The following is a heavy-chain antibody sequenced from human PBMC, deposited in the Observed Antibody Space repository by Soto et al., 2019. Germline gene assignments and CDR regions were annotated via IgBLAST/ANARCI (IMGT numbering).Heavy chain of an antibody. CDR2: ISSSGSTI. CDR3: ASPRGGDILTGYATYGFYYGMDV. Sequence: PGGSLRLSCAASGFTFSDYYMSWIRQAPGKGLEWVSYISSSGSTIYYADSVKGRFTISRDNAKNSLYLQMNSLRAEDTAVYYCASPRGGDILTGYATYGFYYGMDVWGQGTTVTVSS. V-gene: IGHV3-11*01. J-gene: IGHJ6*02. D-gene: IGHD3-9*01. CDR1: GFTFSDYY.